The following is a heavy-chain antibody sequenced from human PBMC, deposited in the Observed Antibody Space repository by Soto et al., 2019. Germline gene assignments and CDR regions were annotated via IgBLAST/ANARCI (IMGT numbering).Heavy chain of an antibody. CDR3: ARGIKYGDYSSWFDP. D-gene: IGHD4-17*01. CDR1: GYTFTNYD. V-gene: IGHV1-8*01. J-gene: IGHJ5*02. Sequence: QVQLVQSGAEVKKPGASVKVSCKASGYTFTNYDINWVRQATGQGLEYLGWMNPNSGNTGYVQKFQGRVTMTRNTSISTAYMELSSLRSEDTAVYYCARGIKYGDYSSWFDPWGQGTLVTVSS. CDR2: MNPNSGNT.